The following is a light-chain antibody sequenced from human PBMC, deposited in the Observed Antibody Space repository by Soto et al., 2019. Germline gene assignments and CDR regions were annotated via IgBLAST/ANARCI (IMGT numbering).Light chain of an antibody. V-gene: IGKV3-15*01. CDR1: QNISRS. J-gene: IGKJ1*01. CDR2: GTS. Sequence: EIVLTQSPVTLSVSPWERATLSRRASQNISRSLAWYQQKPGQGPSLLIYGTSTRAGGVPARFSGGGSGTEFTLTITSLQSEDFAVYYCHQYNGWPRTVGQGTKVDIK. CDR3: HQYNGWPRT.